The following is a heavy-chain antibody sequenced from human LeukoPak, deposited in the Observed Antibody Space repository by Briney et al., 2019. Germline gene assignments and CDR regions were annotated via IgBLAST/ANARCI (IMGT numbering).Heavy chain of an antibody. CDR2: INRDGGEP. D-gene: IGHD5/OR15-5a*01. J-gene: IGHJ4*02. CDR1: GYRLRVYW. Sequence: GGSLRLSSEDSGYRLRVYWLHWVRPAPGKGLVWVSRINRDGGEPNYADSVKSRYSLSRDNAKNMLYLQMNSLRDDDTAVYNCARFSVYEFDSWGQGTLVTVSS. CDR3: ARFSVYEFDS. V-gene: IGHV3-74*01.